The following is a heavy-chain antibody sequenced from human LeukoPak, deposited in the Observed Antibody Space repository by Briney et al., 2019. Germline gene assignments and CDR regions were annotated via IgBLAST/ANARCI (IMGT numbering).Heavy chain of an antibody. CDR2: IGSESGGI. Sequence: GGSLRLSCAASGFTVSSNYMSWVRQAPGKGLEWVSVIGSESGGIQYADSVKGRFTISRDNSKNTLYLQMNSLRAEDTAVYYCAKDLARAVAGIFDIWGQGTMVTVSS. V-gene: IGHV3-53*01. CDR1: GFTVSSNY. CDR3: AKDLARAVAGIFDI. D-gene: IGHD6-19*01. J-gene: IGHJ3*02.